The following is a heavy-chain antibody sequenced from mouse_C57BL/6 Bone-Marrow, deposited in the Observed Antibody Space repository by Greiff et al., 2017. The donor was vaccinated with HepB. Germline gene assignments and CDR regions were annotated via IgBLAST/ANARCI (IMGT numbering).Heavy chain of an antibody. Sequence: QVQLQQSGAELVKPGASVKLSCKASGYTFTSYWMHWVKQRPGQGLEWIGMIHPNSGSTNYNEKFKSKATLTVDKSSSTAYMQLSSLTSEDSAVYYCARERGNYAMDYWGQGTSVTVSS. J-gene: IGHJ4*01. CDR1: GYTFTSYW. CDR3: ARERGNYAMDY. V-gene: IGHV1-64*01. CDR2: IHPNSGST.